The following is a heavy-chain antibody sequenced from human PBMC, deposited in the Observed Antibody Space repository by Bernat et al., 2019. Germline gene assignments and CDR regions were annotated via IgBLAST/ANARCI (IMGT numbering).Heavy chain of an antibody. J-gene: IGHJ3*02. D-gene: IGHD4-11*01. V-gene: IGHV3-48*02. Sequence: EVQLVESGGGLVQPRGSLRLSCAASGFTFSRYSINWVRRAPGKGLEWVSYISSSSSTIDYADSVKGRFTISRDNVKNSLSLQMNSLRDEDTAVYYCARSNPGDIWGQGTMVTVSS. CDR2: ISSSSSTI. CDR1: GFTFSRYS. CDR3: ARSNPGDI.